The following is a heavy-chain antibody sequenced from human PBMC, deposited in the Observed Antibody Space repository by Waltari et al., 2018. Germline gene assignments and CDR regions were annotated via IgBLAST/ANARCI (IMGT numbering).Heavy chain of an antibody. J-gene: IGHJ6*03. CDR3: ARGLVARRYYYMDV. D-gene: IGHD6-6*01. Sequence: QVQLQQWGAGLLKPSETLSLTCAVYGGSFSGYYWSWIRQPPGKGLEWIGEINHSGSTNYNPSLKSRVTISVDTSKNQFSLKLSSVTAADTAVYYCARGLVARRYYYMDVWGKGTTVTISS. V-gene: IGHV4-34*01. CDR1: GGSFSGYY. CDR2: INHSGST.